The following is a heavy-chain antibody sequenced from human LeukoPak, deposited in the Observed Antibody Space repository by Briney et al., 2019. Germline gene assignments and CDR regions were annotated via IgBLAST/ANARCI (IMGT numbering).Heavy chain of an antibody. CDR3: AKEMGPFIHGDY. V-gene: IGHV3-30*18. CDR1: GFTFSSYA. Sequence: GGSLRLSCAASGFTFSSYAMHWVRQDPGKGLEWVAVISNDGIHQFYADSVKGRFTISRDNSKNTLYLQMNSLRTEDTALYYCAKEMGPFIHGDYWGQGTVVTVSS. J-gene: IGHJ4*02. D-gene: IGHD2-8*01. CDR2: ISNDGIHQ.